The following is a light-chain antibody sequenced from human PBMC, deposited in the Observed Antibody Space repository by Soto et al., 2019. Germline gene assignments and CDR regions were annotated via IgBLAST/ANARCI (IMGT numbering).Light chain of an antibody. CDR1: SSNIGSNS. Sequence: QSVLTQPPSVSGTPGQSVTVSCSGSSSNIGSNSVKWYQQFSGAAPKLLIYSNALRPSGVPDRFSGSKSGTSASLAISGLQPEDEADYYGAAWDDSLNALFGTGTKVTVL. CDR3: AAWDDSLNAL. J-gene: IGLJ1*01. CDR2: SNA. V-gene: IGLV1-44*01.